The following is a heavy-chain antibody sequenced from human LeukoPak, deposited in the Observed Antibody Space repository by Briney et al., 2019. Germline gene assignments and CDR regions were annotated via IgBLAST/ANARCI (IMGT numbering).Heavy chain of an antibody. Sequence: PGGSLRLSCAASGFTFSSHWMSWVRQAPGKGLEWVANIKKDGSEKYYVDAVKGRFTISRDNAKNSLYLQMNSLRAEDTAVYYCARGFGLAYSYYCMDVWGKGTTVTISS. CDR3: ARGFGLAYSYYCMDV. D-gene: IGHD3/OR15-3a*01. CDR1: GFTFSSHW. CDR2: IKKDGSEK. V-gene: IGHV3-7*01. J-gene: IGHJ6*03.